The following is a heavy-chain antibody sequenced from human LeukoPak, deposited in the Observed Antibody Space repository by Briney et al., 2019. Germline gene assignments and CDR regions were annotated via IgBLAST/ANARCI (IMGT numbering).Heavy chain of an antibody. V-gene: IGHV4-34*01. CDR1: GGSFSGYY. D-gene: IGHD6-13*01. CDR3: ARGTGYSSSCWFDP. J-gene: IGHJ5*02. CDR2: INHSGST. Sequence: SETLSLTCAVYGGSFSGYYWSWIRQPPGKGLEWIGEINHSGSTNYNPSLKSRVTISVDTSKNQFSLKLSSVTAADTAVYYCARGTGYSSSCWFDPWGQGTLVTVSS.